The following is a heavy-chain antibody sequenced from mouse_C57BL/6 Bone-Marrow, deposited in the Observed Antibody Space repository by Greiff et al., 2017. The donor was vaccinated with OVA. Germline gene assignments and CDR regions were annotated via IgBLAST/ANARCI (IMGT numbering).Heavy chain of an antibody. Sequence: VQLQQSGTVLARPGASVKMSCKPSGYTFTSYWMHWVKQRPGQGLEWIGAIYPGNSDTSYNQKFKGKAKLTAVTSASTAYMELSSLTNEDSAVYYCSLYYYGSSFFAYWGQGTLVTVSA. CDR1: GYTFTSYW. J-gene: IGHJ3*01. CDR3: SLYYYGSSFFAY. CDR2: IYPGNSDT. D-gene: IGHD1-1*01. V-gene: IGHV1-5*01.